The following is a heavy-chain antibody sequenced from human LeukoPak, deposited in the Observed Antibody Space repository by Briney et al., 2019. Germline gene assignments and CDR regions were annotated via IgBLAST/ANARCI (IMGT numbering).Heavy chain of an antibody. V-gene: IGHV3-30*18. CDR2: ISYDGSNK. J-gene: IGHJ4*02. CDR1: GFTFSSYG. D-gene: IGHD5-24*01. CDR3: AKDSVDDAYNLDY. Sequence: GGSLRLSCAASGFTFSSYGMHWVRQAPGKGLEWVAVISYDGSNKYYADSVKGRFTISRDNSKNTLYLQMNSLRAGDTAVYYCAKDSVDDAYNLDYWGQGTLVTVSA.